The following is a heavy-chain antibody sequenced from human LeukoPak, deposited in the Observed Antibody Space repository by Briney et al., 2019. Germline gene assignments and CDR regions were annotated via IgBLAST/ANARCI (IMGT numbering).Heavy chain of an antibody. J-gene: IGHJ4*02. Sequence: GGSLRLSCVASGFTFSNYWMHWVRQAPGKGLVWVSRLNSDGITINSADSVKARFTISRDNAKSTLYLQMNSLRAEDTAVYYCATAGSYRFDYWGQGSLVTVSS. V-gene: IGHV3-74*01. D-gene: IGHD1-26*01. CDR2: LNSDGITI. CDR3: ATAGSYRFDY. CDR1: GFTFSNYW.